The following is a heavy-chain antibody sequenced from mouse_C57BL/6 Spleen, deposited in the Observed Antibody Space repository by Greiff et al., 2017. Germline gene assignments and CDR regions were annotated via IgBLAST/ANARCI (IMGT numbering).Heavy chain of an antibody. CDR2: IYPGSGST. Sequence: QVQLQQPGAELVKPGASVKMSCKASGYTFTSYWITWVKQRPGQGLEWIGDIYPGSGSTNYNEKFKSKATLTVDTSSSTAYLQLSSLTSEDSAVYYCGRGARLRMGAMDYWGQGTSVTVSS. CDR1: GYTFTSYW. J-gene: IGHJ4*01. D-gene: IGHD2-10*02. V-gene: IGHV1-55*01. CDR3: GRGARLRMGAMDY.